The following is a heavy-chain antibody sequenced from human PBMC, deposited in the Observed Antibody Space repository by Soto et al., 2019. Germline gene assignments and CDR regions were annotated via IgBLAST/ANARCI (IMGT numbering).Heavy chain of an antibody. CDR1: GGTFSSYA. CDR3: ARADVAATIPYY. J-gene: IGHJ4*02. CDR2: IIPIFGTA. D-gene: IGHD5-12*01. Sequence: QVQLVQSGAEVKKPGSSVKVSCKASGGTFSSYAISWVRQAPGQGLEWMGGIIPIFGTANYAQKFQGRVTIAADDHTSKAYTQLSSPASEDRAVYYCARADVAATIPYYWGKGTLVTVSS. V-gene: IGHV1-69*12.